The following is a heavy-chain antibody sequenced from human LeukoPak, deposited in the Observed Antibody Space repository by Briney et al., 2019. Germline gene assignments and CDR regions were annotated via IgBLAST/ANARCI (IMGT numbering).Heavy chain of an antibody. CDR1: GGSISSGSYY. Sequence: SQTLSLTCTVSGGSISSGSYYWRWIRQPAGKGLEWIVRIYTSGSTNYNPSLKSRVTISVDTSKNQFSLKLSSVTAADTAVYYCARGAVAGPYDYWGQGTLVTVSS. J-gene: IGHJ4*02. D-gene: IGHD6-19*01. CDR3: ARGAVAGPYDY. CDR2: IYTSGST. V-gene: IGHV4-61*02.